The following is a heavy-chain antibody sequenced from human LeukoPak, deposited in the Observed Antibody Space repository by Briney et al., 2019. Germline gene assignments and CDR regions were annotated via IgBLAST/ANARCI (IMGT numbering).Heavy chain of an antibody. V-gene: IGHV3-21*01. D-gene: IGHD4-23*01. CDR2: IGSSSSYI. CDR3: ARGATVRTPPLDY. Sequence: GGSLRLSCAASGFTFSSYSVNWVRQAPGKGLEWVSSIGSSSSYIYYADSVKGRFSISRDNAKNSLYLQMNSLRAEDTAVYYCARGATVRTPPLDYWGQGTLVTVSS. J-gene: IGHJ4*02. CDR1: GFTFSSYS.